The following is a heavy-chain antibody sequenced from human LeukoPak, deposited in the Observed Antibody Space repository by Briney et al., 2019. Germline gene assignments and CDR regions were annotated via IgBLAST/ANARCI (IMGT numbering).Heavy chain of an antibody. D-gene: IGHD6-13*01. V-gene: IGHV3-7*04. CDR3: VREQFLGAAAGQGGSYDC. J-gene: IGHJ4*02. CDR2: IKKDGGEK. Sequence: PGGSLRLSCAASGFTFSSYRMSWVRQAPGKGLEWVANIKKDGGEKYYVDSVKGRFTISRDNAKNSLYLQMNSLRAEDTAVYYCVREQFLGAAAGQGGSYDCWGQGTLVTVSS. CDR1: GFTFSSYR.